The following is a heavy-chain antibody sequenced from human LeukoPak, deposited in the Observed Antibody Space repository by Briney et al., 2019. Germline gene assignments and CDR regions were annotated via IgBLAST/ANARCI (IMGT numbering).Heavy chain of an antibody. CDR1: GYTFTSYG. CDR3: VRGGALYYDFWD. J-gene: IGHJ4*02. V-gene: IGHV1-2*02. CDR2: INPNSGGT. D-gene: IGHD3-3*01. Sequence: ASVKVSCKASGYTFTSYGISWVRQAPGQGLEWMGWINPNSGGTNDAQKFQGRVTLTRETSISTAYMELSRLRSDDTAVYYCVRGGALYYDFWDWGQGTLVTVSS.